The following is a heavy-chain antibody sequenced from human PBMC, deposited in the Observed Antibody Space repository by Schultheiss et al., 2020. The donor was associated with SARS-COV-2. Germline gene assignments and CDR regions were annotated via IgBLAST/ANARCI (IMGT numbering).Heavy chain of an antibody. CDR1: GFPFRSNA. J-gene: IGHJ6*03. D-gene: IGHD3-10*01. V-gene: IGHV3-30*10. CDR2: TSHDGTNK. Sequence: GGSLRLSCAASGFPFRSNAMHWVRQAPGKGLDWVAVTSHDGTNKHYTESVKGRFTISRDNSKNTLYLDMSSLNVEDTAVYYCVRAVTKDVSGSRYYYHHMDVWGKGTTVTVSS. CDR3: VRAVTKDVSGSRYYYHHMDV.